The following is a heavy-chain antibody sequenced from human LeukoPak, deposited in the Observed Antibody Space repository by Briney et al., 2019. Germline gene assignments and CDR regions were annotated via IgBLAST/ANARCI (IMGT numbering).Heavy chain of an antibody. V-gene: IGHV1-46*01. CDR1: GYTFTSYY. D-gene: IGHD3-22*01. CDR3: AAQASGDYYDSSGYPYY. Sequence: GASVKVSCKASGYTFTSYYMHWVRQAPGQGLEWMGIINPSGGSTSYAQKFQGRVTMTTDTSTSTAYMELRSLRSDDTAVYYCAAQASGDYYDSSGYPYYWGQGTLVTVSS. J-gene: IGHJ4*02. CDR2: INPSGGST.